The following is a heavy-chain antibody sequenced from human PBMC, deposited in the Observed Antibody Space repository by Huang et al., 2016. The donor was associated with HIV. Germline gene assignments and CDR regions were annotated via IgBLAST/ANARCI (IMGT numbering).Heavy chain of an antibody. D-gene: IGHD2-2*01. V-gene: IGHV1-69*13. CDR2: IIPLCKRT. CDR1: GGTFRTSA. Sequence: QVQLVQSGTEVKKPGSSVKVSCKSSGGTFRTSAFSWVRQAPGQCLEWMGGIIPLCKRTNYAHPFRGRVTIIADESTSTAYMELSSLRDDDTAVYYCARDEGGRYCSSISCYFVYWGQGTMVTVSS. CDR3: ARDEGGRYCSSISCYFVY. J-gene: IGHJ4*02.